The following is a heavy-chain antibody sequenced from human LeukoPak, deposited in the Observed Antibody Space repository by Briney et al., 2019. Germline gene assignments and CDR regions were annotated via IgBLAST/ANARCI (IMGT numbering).Heavy chain of an antibody. V-gene: IGHV3-30-3*01. CDR1: GFTFSSYA. CDR2: ISYDGSNK. CDR3: AGDHHPGYSSGCIDY. Sequence: GGSLRLSCAASGFTFSSYAMHWVRQAPGKGLEWVAVISYDGSNKYYADSVKGRFTISRDNSKNTLYLQMNSLRAEDTAVYYCAGDHHPGYSSGCIDYWGQGTLVTVSS. D-gene: IGHD6-19*01. J-gene: IGHJ4*02.